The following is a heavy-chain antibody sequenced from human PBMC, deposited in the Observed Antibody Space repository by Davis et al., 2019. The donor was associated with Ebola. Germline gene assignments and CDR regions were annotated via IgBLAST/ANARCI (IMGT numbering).Heavy chain of an antibody. CDR3: ARDRYSSGWVMRGYFDY. V-gene: IGHV1-2*04. D-gene: IGHD6-19*01. CDR2: INPNSGGT. Sequence: AASVKVSCKASGYTFTGYYMHWVRQAPGQGLEWMGWINPNSGGTNYAQKFQGWVTMTRDTSISTAYMELGRLRSEDTAVYYCARDRYSSGWVMRGYFDYWGQGTLVTVSS. CDR1: GYTFTGYY. J-gene: IGHJ4*02.